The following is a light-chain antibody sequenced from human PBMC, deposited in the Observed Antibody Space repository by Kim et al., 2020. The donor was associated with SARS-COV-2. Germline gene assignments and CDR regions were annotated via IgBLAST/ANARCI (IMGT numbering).Light chain of an antibody. Sequence: VSVPPGQTASITCPGDKLGDKYACWYQQKPGQPPVLVIYQDSKRPSGIPERFSGSNSGNTATLTISGTQAMDEADYYCQAWDSSWVFGGGTQLTVL. J-gene: IGLJ3*02. V-gene: IGLV3-1*01. CDR1: KLGDKY. CDR3: QAWDSSWV. CDR2: QDS.